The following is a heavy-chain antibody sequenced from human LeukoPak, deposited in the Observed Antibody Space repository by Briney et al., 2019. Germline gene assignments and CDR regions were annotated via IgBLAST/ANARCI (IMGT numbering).Heavy chain of an antibody. CDR2: IYYSGST. CDR3: ARRIAARPRFVNWFDP. J-gene: IGHJ5*02. Sequence: PSETLSLTCTVSGGSISSYYWSWIRQPPGKGLEWIGYIYYSGSTNYNPSLKSRVTISVDTSKNQFSLKLSSVTAADTAVYYCARRIAARPRFVNWFDPWGQGTLVTVSS. CDR1: GGSISSYY. D-gene: IGHD6-6*01. V-gene: IGHV4-59*01.